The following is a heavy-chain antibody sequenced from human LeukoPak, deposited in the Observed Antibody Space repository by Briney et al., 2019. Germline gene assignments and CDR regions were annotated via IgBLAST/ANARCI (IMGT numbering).Heavy chain of an antibody. CDR3: AKDRKLIATAGTS. D-gene: IGHD6-13*01. CDR1: GFTFSSYW. V-gene: IGHV3-30*18. Sequence: GGSLRLSCAASGFTFSSYWMHWVRQAPGKGLEWVAVMSYDGSNKYYADSVKGRFTISRDNSKNTLYLQMNSLRAEDTAVYYCAKDRKLIATAGTSWGQGTLVTVSS. J-gene: IGHJ4*02. CDR2: MSYDGSNK.